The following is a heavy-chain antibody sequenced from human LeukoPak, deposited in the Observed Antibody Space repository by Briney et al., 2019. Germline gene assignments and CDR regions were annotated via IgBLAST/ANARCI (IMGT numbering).Heavy chain of an antibody. CDR3: ARRAYSAAYWKHFDY. CDR1: GGSISSSSDY. Sequence: SETLSLTCTVSGGSISSSSDYWGWLRQAPGTGLEWIGSIYYHENTYYNSSLKSRVTISVKTSKNQFSLKLNSVTAADTPVYFCARRAYSAAYWKHFDYWGQGTLVTVSS. D-gene: IGHD1-1*01. J-gene: IGHJ4*02. CDR2: IYYHENT. V-gene: IGHV4-39*01.